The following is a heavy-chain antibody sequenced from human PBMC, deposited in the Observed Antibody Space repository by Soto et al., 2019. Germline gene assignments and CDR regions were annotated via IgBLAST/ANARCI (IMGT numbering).Heavy chain of an antibody. J-gene: IGHJ6*03. CDR1: GYTFTGYY. D-gene: IGHD2-2*02. CDR3: ARAQMGYCSSTSCYRGSYYMDV. CDR2: INPNSGGT. V-gene: IGHV1-2*04. Sequence: QVQLVQSGAEVKKPGASVKVSCKASGYTFTGYYMHWVRQAPGQGLEWMGWINPNSGGTNYAQKVQGWVTMTRDTSISTAYMELSRLRSDDTAVYYCARAQMGYCSSTSCYRGSYYMDVWGKGTTVTVSS.